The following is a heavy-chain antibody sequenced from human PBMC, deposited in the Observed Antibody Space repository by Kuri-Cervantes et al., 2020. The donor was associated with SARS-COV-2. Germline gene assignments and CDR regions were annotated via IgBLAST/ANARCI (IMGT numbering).Heavy chain of an antibody. CDR2: IIPIFGTA. CDR3: ARDLGYVQLERRPYYYGMDV. J-gene: IGHJ6*02. V-gene: IGHV1-69*13. D-gene: IGHD1-1*01. CDR1: VGTFSSYA. Sequence: SVQVSCKASVGTFSSYAISWVRQAPGQGLEWMGGIIPIFGTANYAQKFQGRVTITADESTSTAYMELSSLRSEDTAVYYCARDLGYVQLERRPYYYGMDVWGQGTTVTVSS.